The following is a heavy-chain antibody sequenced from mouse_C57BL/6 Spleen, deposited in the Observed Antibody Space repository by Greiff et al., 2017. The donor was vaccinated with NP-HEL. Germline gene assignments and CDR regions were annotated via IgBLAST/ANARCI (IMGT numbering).Heavy chain of an antibody. CDR2: FYPGSGSI. CDR1: GYTFTEYT. V-gene: IGHV1-62-2*01. Sequence: QVQLKQSGAELVKPGASVKLSCKASGYTFTEYTIHWVKQRSGQGLEWIGWFYPGSGSIKYNEKFKDKATLTADKSSSTVYMELSRLTSEDSAVYFCARHEENYGSSPYYYAMDYWGQGTSVTVSS. CDR3: ARHEENYGSSPYYYAMDY. J-gene: IGHJ4*01. D-gene: IGHD1-1*01.